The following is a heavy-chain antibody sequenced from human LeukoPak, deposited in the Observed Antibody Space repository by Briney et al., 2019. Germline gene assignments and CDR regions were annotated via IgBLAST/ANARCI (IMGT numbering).Heavy chain of an antibody. J-gene: IGHJ5*02. CDR1: GGTFSSYA. Sequence: SVKVSCKASGGTFSSYAISWVRQAPGQGLEWMGRIIPIFGTANYAQKFQGRVTITADESTSTAYMELSSLRSEDTAVYYCARVQTFDDFWSGYYTGNRWFDPWGQGTLVTVSS. CDR2: IIPIFGTA. V-gene: IGHV1-69*13. CDR3: ARVQTFDDFWSGYYTGNRWFDP. D-gene: IGHD3-3*01.